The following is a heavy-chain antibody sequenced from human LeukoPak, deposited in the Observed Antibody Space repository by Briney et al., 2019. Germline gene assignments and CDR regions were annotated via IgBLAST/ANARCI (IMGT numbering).Heavy chain of an antibody. J-gene: IGHJ5*02. CDR3: VRRRDGYNYRWFDP. D-gene: IGHD5-24*01. CDR2: IYYSGST. CDR1: GGSISSYY. Sequence: PSETLSLTCTVSGGSISSYYWSWIRQPPGKGLEWIGYIYYSGSTNYNPSLKSRVTISVDTSKNQFSLKLSSVTAADTAVYYCVRRRDGYNYRWFDPWGQGTLVTVSS. V-gene: IGHV4-59*01.